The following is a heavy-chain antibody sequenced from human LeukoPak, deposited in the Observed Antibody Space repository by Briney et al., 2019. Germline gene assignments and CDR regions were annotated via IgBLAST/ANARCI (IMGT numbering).Heavy chain of an antibody. CDR2: INPNSGGT. CDR3: ARAIYGSGSYYQNAPGC. V-gene: IGHV1-2*06. CDR1: GYTFTGYY. Sequence: ASVKVSCKASGYTFTGYYMHWVRQAPGQGLEWMGRINPNSGGTNYAQKFQGRVTMTRDTSISTAYMELSRLRSDDTAVYYCARAIYGSGSYYQNAPGCWGQGTLVTVSS. D-gene: IGHD3-10*01. J-gene: IGHJ4*02.